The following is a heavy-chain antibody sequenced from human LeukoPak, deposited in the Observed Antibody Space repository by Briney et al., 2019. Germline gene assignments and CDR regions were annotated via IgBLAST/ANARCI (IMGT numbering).Heavy chain of an antibody. CDR1: GFTFSGYA. CDR3: AKDRSGYYFDY. V-gene: IGHV3-23*01. J-gene: IGHJ4*02. Sequence: AGGSLRLSCAASGFTFSGYAMSWVRQAPGKGLEWVSGISSSGGGTYYADSVKGRFTISRDNSKDTLYLQMNSLRAEDTAVYYCAKDRSGYYFDYWGQGTLVTVSS. CDR2: ISSSGGGT.